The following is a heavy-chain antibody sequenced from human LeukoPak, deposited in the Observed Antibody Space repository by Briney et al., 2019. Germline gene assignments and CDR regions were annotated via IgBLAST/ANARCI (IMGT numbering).Heavy chain of an antibody. CDR2: ISGSGGST. CDR3: ARVLRYCSGGNCCSGGLGYMDV. V-gene: IGHV3-23*01. D-gene: IGHD2-15*01. CDR1: GFTFGSYG. J-gene: IGHJ6*03. Sequence: GGSLRLSCAASGFTFGSYGMSWVRQAPGKGLEWVSAISGSGGSTYYADSVKGRFTISRDNSKNTLYLQMNSLRAGDTAVYYCARVLRYCSGGNCCSGGLGYMDVWGKGTTVTISS.